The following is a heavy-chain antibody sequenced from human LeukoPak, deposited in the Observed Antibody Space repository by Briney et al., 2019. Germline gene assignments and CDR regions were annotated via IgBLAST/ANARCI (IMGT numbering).Heavy chain of an antibody. J-gene: IGHJ5*02. CDR3: ARDGDCSSTSCRNWFGP. CDR2: IYTSGST. Sequence: SETLSLTCTVSGGSISSYYWSWIRQLAGKGLEWIGRIYTSGSTNYNPSLKSRVTMSVDSSKNQFSLKLSSVTAADTAVYYCARDGDCSSTSCRNWFGPWGQGTLVTVSS. D-gene: IGHD2-2*01. CDR1: GGSISSYY. V-gene: IGHV4-4*07.